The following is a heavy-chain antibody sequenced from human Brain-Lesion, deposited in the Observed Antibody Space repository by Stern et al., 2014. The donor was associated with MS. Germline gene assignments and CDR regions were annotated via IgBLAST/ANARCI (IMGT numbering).Heavy chain of an antibody. CDR1: GFIFSDYY. CDR2: ISTTASNI. J-gene: IGHJ4*02. CDR3: AISSSRYYFDS. V-gene: IGHV3-11*01. Sequence: VQLVESGGTLVKPGGSLRLSCAAYGFIFSDYYMNWIRQAPGQGLEWVSDISTTASNIYYADSVKGRFTISRDNTKNSLFLLMSSLRAEDTAVYYCAISSSRYYFDSWGLGTLVTVSS. D-gene: IGHD2-2*01.